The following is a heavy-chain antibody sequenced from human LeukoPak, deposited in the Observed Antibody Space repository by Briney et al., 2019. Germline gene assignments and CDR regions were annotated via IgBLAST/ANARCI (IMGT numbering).Heavy chain of an antibody. V-gene: IGHV1-2*02. D-gene: IGHD3-3*01. CDR1: GYTFTGYY. J-gene: IGHJ3*02. CDR3: ARPQRDFWSGYYIDAFDI. CDR2: INPNSGGT. Sequence: ASVKVSCKASGYTFTGYYMHWVRQAPGQGLEWMGWINPNSGGTNYAQKFQGRVTMTRDTSISTAYMELSRLRSDDTAVYYCARPQRDFWSGYYIDAFDIWDQGTMVTVSS.